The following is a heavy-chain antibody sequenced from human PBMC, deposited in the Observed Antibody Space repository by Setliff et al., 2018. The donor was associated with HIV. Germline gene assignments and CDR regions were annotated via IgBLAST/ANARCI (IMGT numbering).Heavy chain of an antibody. CDR3: LLPCTSGWHNWADP. D-gene: IGHD2-8*01. Sequence: PQASGKGLEWVGRIRSKADKYATDYGASAKGRFIISRDDSKKTAYLQMSSLRAEDTAMYYCLLPCTSGWHNWADPWGQGTLVTVSS. V-gene: IGHV3-73*01. J-gene: IGHJ5*02. CDR2: IRSKADKYAT.